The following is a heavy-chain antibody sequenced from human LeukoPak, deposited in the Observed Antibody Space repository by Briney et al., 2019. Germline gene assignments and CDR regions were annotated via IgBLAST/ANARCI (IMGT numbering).Heavy chain of an antibody. V-gene: IGHV5-51*01. CDR1: GYSFTSYW. CDR3: ALWFEESGEPNWFDP. D-gene: IGHD3-10*01. J-gene: IGHJ5*02. Sequence: PGESLKISCKGSGYSFTSYWIGWVRQMPGKGLEWMGIIYPGDSDTRYSPSFQGQVTISADKSISTAYLQWSSLKASDTAMYYCALWFEESGEPNWFDPWGQGTLVTVSS. CDR2: IYPGDSDT.